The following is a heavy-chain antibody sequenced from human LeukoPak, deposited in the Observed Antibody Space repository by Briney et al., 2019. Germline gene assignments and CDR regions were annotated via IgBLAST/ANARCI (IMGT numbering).Heavy chain of an antibody. CDR2: INGISGET. Sequence: GGSLRLSCAASGFTVSSNYMSWVRQAPGEGLEWVSGINGISGETYYADSVKGRFTISRDNSRNTLFLQMSSLRPDDTAVYYCAKGGAQQAVYYFDYWGQGALVTVSS. CDR3: AKGGAQQAVYYFDY. J-gene: IGHJ4*02. V-gene: IGHV3-23*01. D-gene: IGHD6-19*01. CDR1: GFTVSSNY.